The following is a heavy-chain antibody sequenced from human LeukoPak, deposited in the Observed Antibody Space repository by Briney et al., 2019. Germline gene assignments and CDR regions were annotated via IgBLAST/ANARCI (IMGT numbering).Heavy chain of an antibody. V-gene: IGHV1-8*03. D-gene: IGHD1-26*01. Sequence: ASVKVSCKASGYTFTSYDINWVRQATGQGLEWMGWMNPNSGNTGYAQKFQGRVTIIADESTSSVYMDLTSLVSEDTAVYYCARARGSFPDAFDFWGQGTMVIVSS. J-gene: IGHJ3*01. CDR1: GYTFTSYD. CDR3: ARARGSFPDAFDF. CDR2: MNPNSGNT.